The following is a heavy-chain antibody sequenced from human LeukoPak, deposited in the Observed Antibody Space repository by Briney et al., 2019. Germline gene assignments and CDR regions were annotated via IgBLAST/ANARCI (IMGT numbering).Heavy chain of an antibody. CDR3: ARDGEMATISAWFDP. D-gene: IGHD5-24*01. V-gene: IGHV1-69*06. CDR1: GYTLTNYG. J-gene: IGHJ5*02. CDR2: IIPIFGTA. Sequence: SVKVSCKASGYTLTNYGISWVRQAPGQGLEWMGGIIPIFGTANYAQKFQGRVTITADKSTSTAYMELSSLRSEDTAVYYCARDGEMATISAWFDPWGQGTLVTVSS.